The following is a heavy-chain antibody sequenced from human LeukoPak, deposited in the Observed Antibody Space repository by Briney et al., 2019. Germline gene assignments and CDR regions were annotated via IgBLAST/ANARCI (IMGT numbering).Heavy chain of an antibody. D-gene: IGHD6-13*01. J-gene: IGHJ4*02. V-gene: IGHV3-30*04. Sequence: PGGSLRLSCAASGFTFSSYAMHWVRQAPGKGLEWVAVISYDGSNKYYADSVKGRFTISRDNSKNTLYLQMNSLRAEDTAVYYCARGPPYSSSWYLDYWGQGTLVTVSS. CDR1: GFTFSSYA. CDR2: ISYDGSNK. CDR3: ARGPPYSSSWYLDY.